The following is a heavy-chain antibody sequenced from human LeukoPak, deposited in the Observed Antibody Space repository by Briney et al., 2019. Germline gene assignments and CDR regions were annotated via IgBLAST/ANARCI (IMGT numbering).Heavy chain of an antibody. CDR2: VNHSGST. V-gene: IGHV4-34*01. J-gene: IGHJ4*02. D-gene: IGHD1-1*01. CDR3: ARGGVEPRLDYFDY. Sequence: SETLSLTCAVYGGSFSGYYWSWIRQPPGKGLEWIGEVNHSGSTNYNPSLKSRVTISVDTSKNQFSLKLSSVTAADTAVYYCARGGVEPRLDYFDYWGQGTLVTVSS. CDR1: GGSFSGYY.